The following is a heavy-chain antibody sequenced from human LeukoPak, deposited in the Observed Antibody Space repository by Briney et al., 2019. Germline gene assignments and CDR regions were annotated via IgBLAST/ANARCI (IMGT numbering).Heavy chain of an antibody. Sequence: SETLSLTCTVSGGSISSYYWSWIRQPAGKGLEWIGRIYLSGNTMYNPSLQSRVRMSIDTSKNQVSLTLKSVTAADTAVYYCARGGALFTFFDSWGQGTQVTVSS. J-gene: IGHJ4*02. CDR3: ARGGALFTFFDS. CDR1: GGSISSYY. V-gene: IGHV4-4*07. CDR2: IYLSGNT.